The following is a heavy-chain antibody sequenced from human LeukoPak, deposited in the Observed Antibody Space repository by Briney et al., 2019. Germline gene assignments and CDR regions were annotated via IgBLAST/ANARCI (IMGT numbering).Heavy chain of an antibody. D-gene: IGHD3-10*01. Sequence: GGSLRLSCAASGFTFSSYSMNWVRQAPGKGLEWASYISSSSSTIYYADSVKGRFTISRDNAKNSLYLQMNSLRAEDTAVYYCARGPYGSGSQSSGYWGQGTLVTVSS. CDR3: ARGPYGSGSQSSGY. CDR1: GFTFSSYS. J-gene: IGHJ4*02. V-gene: IGHV3-48*01. CDR2: ISSSSSTI.